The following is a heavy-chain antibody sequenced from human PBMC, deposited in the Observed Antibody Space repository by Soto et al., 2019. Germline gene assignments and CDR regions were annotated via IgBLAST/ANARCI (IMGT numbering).Heavy chain of an antibody. CDR2: INHKGRT. J-gene: IGHJ4*02. V-gene: IGHV4-34*01. D-gene: IGHD3-22*01. CDR3: ATRFYASSGYYLFYFDS. Sequence: QVQLHQWGAGLLKPSETLSLTCAVSGGSFSFYYWSWIRLPPGKELEWIGEINHKGRTNYNSSLKIRVTISVDTSPSQFSLQLSSLTAAATAVYYCATRFYASSGYYLFYFDSWGQGTLVTVSS. CDR1: GGSFSFYY.